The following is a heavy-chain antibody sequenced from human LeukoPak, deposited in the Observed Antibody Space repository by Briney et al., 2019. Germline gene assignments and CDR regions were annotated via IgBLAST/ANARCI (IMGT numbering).Heavy chain of an antibody. CDR1: GFTFSSYW. CDR2: IKQDGSEK. J-gene: IGHJ4*02. V-gene: IGHV3-7*04. Sequence: GGSLRLSCAASGFTFSSYWMNWVRQAPGKGLEWVANIKQDGSEKNYVNSVKGRFTVSRDNGKNSLFLEMNSLRAEDTALYYCARRAWLDYWGQGTLVTVSS. CDR3: ARRAWLDY.